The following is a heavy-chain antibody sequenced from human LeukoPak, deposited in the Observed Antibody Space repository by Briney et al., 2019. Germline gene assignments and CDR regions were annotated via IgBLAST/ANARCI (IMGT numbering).Heavy chain of an antibody. CDR2: ISAYNGNT. D-gene: IGHD2-15*01. CDR3: ARVVLGYCSGGSCYPPSN. Sequence: SVKVSCKASGYTFTSYGISWVRQAPGQGLEWMGWISAYNGNTNYAQKLQGRVTMTTDTSTSTAYMELRSLRSDDTAVYYCARVVLGYCSGGSCYPPSNWGQGTLVTVSS. J-gene: IGHJ4*02. CDR1: GYTFTSYG. V-gene: IGHV1-18*01.